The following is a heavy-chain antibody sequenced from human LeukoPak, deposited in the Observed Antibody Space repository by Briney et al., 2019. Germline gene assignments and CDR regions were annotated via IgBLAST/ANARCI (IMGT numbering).Heavy chain of an antibody. Sequence: ASVKVSCKASGYTFTGYYMHWVRQAPGQGLEWMGWINPNSGGTNYAQKFQGRVTMTRDTSISTAYMELSRLRSDDTAVYYCARATEYYYGSGSYPYNWFDPWGQGTLVTVSS. V-gene: IGHV1-2*02. CDR2: INPNSGGT. CDR1: GYTFTGYY. CDR3: ARATEYYYGSGSYPYNWFDP. J-gene: IGHJ5*02. D-gene: IGHD3-10*01.